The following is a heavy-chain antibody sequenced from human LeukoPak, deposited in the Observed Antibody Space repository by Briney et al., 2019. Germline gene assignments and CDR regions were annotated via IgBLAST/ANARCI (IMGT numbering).Heavy chain of an antibody. CDR2: ISDDGNNK. D-gene: IGHD3-10*01. V-gene: IGHV3-30*18. CDR1: GFTLSGCR. J-gene: IGHJ4*02. Sequence: PGGSLRLSCAASGFTLSGCRVSWVRQAPGKGLEWVTVISDDGNNKYFADSVKGRFTISRDNSKNTLYLQMNSLRAEDTAVYYCAKGGPHYGSGSYYAFDYWGQGTLVTVSS. CDR3: AKGGPHYGSGSYYAFDY.